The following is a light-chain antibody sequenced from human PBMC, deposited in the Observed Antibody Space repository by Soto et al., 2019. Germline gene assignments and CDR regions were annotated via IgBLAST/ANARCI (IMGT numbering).Light chain of an antibody. CDR1: SSDVGGYNY. CDR2: EVS. CDR3: TSYTSSSTDADVV. J-gene: IGLJ2*01. V-gene: IGLV2-14*01. Sequence: QSVLTQPASASGSPGQSITISCTGTSSDVGGYNYVSWYQQHPGKAPKLMIYEVSKRPSGVSNRFSGSKSGNTASLTISGLQAEDEADYYCTSYTSSSTDADVVFGGGTKLTVL.